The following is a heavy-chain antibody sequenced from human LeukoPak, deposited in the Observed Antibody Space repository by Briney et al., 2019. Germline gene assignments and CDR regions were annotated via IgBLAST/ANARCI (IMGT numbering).Heavy chain of an antibody. CDR3: ARDFGGVIPYFFDN. D-gene: IGHD3-16*02. Sequence: PGGSLRLSCAASGFTFSSYWMSWVRQAPGKGLEWVADIKQDGSEKNYVDSVKGRFTISRDNAKNSLYLQMNSLRVEDTAVYYCARDFGGVIPYFFDNWGQGSLVTVSS. CDR2: IKQDGSEK. CDR1: GFTFSSYW. V-gene: IGHV3-7*01. J-gene: IGHJ4*02.